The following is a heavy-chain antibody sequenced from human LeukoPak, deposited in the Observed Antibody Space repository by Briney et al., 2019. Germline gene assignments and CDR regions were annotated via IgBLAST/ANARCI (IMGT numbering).Heavy chain of an antibody. D-gene: IGHD1-20*01. V-gene: IGHV3-48*01. Sequence: PGGSLRLSCAASGFTFSSYSMNWVRQAPGKGLEWVSYISSSSSTIYYADSVKGRFTISRDNAKNSLYLQMNSLGAEDTAVYYCAKSRYDWNPGSWFDPWGQGTLVTVSS. J-gene: IGHJ5*02. CDR2: ISSSSSTI. CDR1: GFTFSSYS. CDR3: AKSRYDWNPGSWFDP.